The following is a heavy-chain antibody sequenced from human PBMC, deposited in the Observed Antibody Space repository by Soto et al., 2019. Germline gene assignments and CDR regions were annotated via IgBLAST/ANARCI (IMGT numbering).Heavy chain of an antibody. CDR3: ARAPNYFGVPPSYGMDV. Sequence: GGSLRLSCAASGFTFSDYYMTWIRQAPGKGLEWVSCISSSAGTIYYADSVKGRFTISGDNAKNSLYLQMNSLRAEDAAVYYCARAPNYFGVPPSYGMDVCGQGTTVTVSS. J-gene: IGHJ6*02. D-gene: IGHD4-17*01. CDR1: GFTFSDYY. V-gene: IGHV3-11*01. CDR2: ISSSAGTI.